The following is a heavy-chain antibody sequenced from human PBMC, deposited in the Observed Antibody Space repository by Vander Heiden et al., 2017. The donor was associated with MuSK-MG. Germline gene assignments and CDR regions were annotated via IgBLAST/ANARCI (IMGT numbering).Heavy chain of an antibody. CDR3: ARGWLQFDY. CDR1: GFTFSSYG. Sequence: QVQQVESGRGVVQPGRSLRHSCAASGFTFSSYGTHWARPAPRKGLARVPVIWYDGSNKYYADTVKGRFTISRDNSKNTLYLQMNSLRAEDTAVYYCARGWLQFDYWGQGTLVTVSS. D-gene: IGHD5-12*01. CDR2: IWYDGSNK. V-gene: IGHV3-33*01. J-gene: IGHJ4*02.